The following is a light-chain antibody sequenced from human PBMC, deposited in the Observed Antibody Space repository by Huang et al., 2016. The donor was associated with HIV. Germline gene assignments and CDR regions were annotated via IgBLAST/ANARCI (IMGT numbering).Light chain of an antibody. CDR2: YVS. CDR1: QSVSSY. CDR3: QQRGNWPQT. Sequence: EIVLTQSPATLSLSPGERATLSCRTSQSVSSYLAWYQQNPGQAPRLLIYYVSSRATGIPARFSVSGSGTDFTLTISSLEPEDLAVYYCQQRGNWPQTFGQGTKVEIK. J-gene: IGKJ1*01. V-gene: IGKV3-11*01.